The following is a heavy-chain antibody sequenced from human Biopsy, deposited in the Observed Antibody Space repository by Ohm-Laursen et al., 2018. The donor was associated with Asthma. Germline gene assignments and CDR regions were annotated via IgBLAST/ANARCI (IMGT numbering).Heavy chain of an antibody. Sequence: SVKVSCKSLGGTFNTYVIGWVRQAPGQGLEWMSGVNSVFGTTTYPQKFQDRVTITADDSTSTVYMELSSLRSEDTAVYYCARKAGSCISRTCYSLDFWGQGTLVTVSS. V-gene: IGHV1-69*13. J-gene: IGHJ4*02. CDR1: GGTFNTYV. D-gene: IGHD2-2*01. CDR3: ARKAGSCISRTCYSLDF. CDR2: VNSVFGTT.